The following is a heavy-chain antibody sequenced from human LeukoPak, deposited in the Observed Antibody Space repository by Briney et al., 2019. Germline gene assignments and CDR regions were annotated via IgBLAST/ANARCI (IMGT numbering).Heavy chain of an antibody. J-gene: IGHJ6*03. CDR1: GYTFTSYG. D-gene: IGHD3-22*01. Sequence: GASVKVSCKASGYTFTSYGISWVRQAPGQGLEWMGRINPNSGGTNYAQKFQGRVTMTRDTSISTAYMELSRLRSDDTAVYYCARDYYDSSGYYSYGYYYYMDVWGKGTTVTVSS. V-gene: IGHV1-2*06. CDR3: ARDYYDSSGYYSYGYYYYMDV. CDR2: INPNSGGT.